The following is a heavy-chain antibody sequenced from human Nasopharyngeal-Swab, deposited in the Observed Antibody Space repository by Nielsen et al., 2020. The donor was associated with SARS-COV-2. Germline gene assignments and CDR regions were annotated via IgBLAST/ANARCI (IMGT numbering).Heavy chain of an antibody. D-gene: IGHD2-2*01. V-gene: IGHV4-59*08. CDR3: ARHGRGTRGSTAFDI. CDR2: IYYSGST. Sequence: SETLSLTCTASGGSISSYYWSWIRQPQGKGLEWIGYIYYSGSTNYNPSLKSGVTISVDTSKNQFSLKLSSVTAADTAVYYCARHGRGTRGSTAFDIWGQGTMVTVSS. J-gene: IGHJ3*02. CDR1: GGSISSYY.